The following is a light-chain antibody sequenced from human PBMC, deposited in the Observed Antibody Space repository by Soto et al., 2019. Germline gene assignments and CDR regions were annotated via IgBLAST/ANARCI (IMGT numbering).Light chain of an antibody. J-gene: IGKJ5*01. CDR2: GAS. V-gene: IGKV3-20*01. CDR3: QQLGTSPIT. CDR1: QSVSSTS. Sequence: EVVLTQSPGTLSLSPGERVTILCLASQSVSSTSLAWYQQKPGQTPRLLIYGASSRATGTPDRISGGGSGTHFTLTISRLEPEDFAVYYCQQLGTSPITFGQGTRLEIK.